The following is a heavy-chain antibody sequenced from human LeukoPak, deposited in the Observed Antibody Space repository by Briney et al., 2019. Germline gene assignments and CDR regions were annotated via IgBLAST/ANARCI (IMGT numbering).Heavy chain of an antibody. CDR3: ARGITWYGAASTQGPDSYAFEI. CDR1: GYTFTGYY. Sequence: ASVKVSCKTSGYTFTGYYMHWVRQTPGQGLEWMGWINPNSGGTNYAQKFQGRVTMTRDTSISTAYMDLSRLRFDDTAVYYCARGITWYGAASTQGPDSYAFEIWGQGTMVTVSS. V-gene: IGHV1-2*02. J-gene: IGHJ3*02. CDR2: INPNSGGT. D-gene: IGHD4-17*01.